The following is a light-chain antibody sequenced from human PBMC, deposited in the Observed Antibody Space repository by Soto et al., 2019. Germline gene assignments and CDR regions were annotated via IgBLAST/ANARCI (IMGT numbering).Light chain of an antibody. CDR3: SSYTTSNTVI. V-gene: IGLV2-14*01. J-gene: IGLJ2*01. CDR2: EVS. Sequence: QSALTQPASVSGSPGQSITISCTGTSSDGGGYNYVSWYQQHPGKAPKLMIYEVSNRPSGVSNRFSGSKSGNTASLTISGLQAEEDADYYCSSYTTSNTVIFGGGTKLTVL. CDR1: SSDGGGYNY.